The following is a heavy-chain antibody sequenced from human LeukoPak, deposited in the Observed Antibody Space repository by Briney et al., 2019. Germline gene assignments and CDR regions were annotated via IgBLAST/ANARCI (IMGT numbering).Heavy chain of an antibody. V-gene: IGHV4-39*01. D-gene: IGHD2-21*01. J-gene: IGHJ6*03. CDR1: GASISGSDYN. CDR3: ARHGGPYYYYHYMDV. CDR2: IYYSGST. Sequence: PSETLSLTCNVSGASISGSDYNWSWLRQPPGKGLEWIGDIYYSGSTNYNPSLKGRVTISVDTSKNQFSLNLSSVTAADTAVYYCARHGGPYYYYHYMDVWGKGTTVTVSS.